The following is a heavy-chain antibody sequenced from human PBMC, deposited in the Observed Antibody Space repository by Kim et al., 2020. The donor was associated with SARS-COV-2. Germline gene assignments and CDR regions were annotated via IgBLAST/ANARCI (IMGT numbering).Heavy chain of an antibody. Sequence: GGSLRLSCAASGFTFSSYGMHWVRQAPGKGLEWVAVIWYDGSNKYYADSVKGRFTISRDNSKNTLYLQMNSLRAEDTAVYYCARDRGPFGELSSNWFDPWGQGTLVTVSS. V-gene: IGHV3-33*01. CDR1: GFTFSSYG. CDR3: ARDRGPFGELSSNWFDP. J-gene: IGHJ5*02. D-gene: IGHD3-10*01. CDR2: IWYDGSNK.